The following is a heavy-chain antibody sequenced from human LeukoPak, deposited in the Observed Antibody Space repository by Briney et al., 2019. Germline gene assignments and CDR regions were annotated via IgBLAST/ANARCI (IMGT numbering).Heavy chain of an antibody. CDR1: GCTFTGYY. J-gene: IGHJ4*02. V-gene: IGHV1-2*02. D-gene: IGHD6-13*01. CDR3: ARGPIAAAGTIDY. Sequence: ASVKVSCKASGCTFTGYYMHWVRLAPGQGLEWMGWINPNSGGTNYAQKFQGRVTMTRDTSISTAYMELSRLRSDDTAVYYCARGPIAAAGTIDYWGQGTLVTVSS. CDR2: INPNSGGT.